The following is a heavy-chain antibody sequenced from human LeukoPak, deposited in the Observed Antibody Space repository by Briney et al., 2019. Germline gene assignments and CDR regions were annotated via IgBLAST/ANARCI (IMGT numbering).Heavy chain of an antibody. CDR2: IWYDGSNK. D-gene: IGHD2-2*01. Sequence: PGGSLRLACAASGFTFSNYGMHWVRQAPGKGLEWVAVIWYDGSNKYYADSVKGRFTISRDNSKNTLYLQMNSLRAEDTAVYYCARWFKAPSGRYQLLSWFDPWGQGTLVTVSS. J-gene: IGHJ5*02. V-gene: IGHV3-33*01. CDR1: GFTFSNYG. CDR3: ARWFKAPSGRYQLLSWFDP.